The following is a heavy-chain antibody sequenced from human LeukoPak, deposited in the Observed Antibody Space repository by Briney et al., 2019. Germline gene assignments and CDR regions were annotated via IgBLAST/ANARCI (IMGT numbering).Heavy chain of an antibody. CDR1: GYPFPNFV. Sequence: ASGKVSCKASGYPFPNFVISWGRKAPGQGLEGRGWISAYNGNTNYAQKLQGRVTMTTDTSTSTAYMELRSLRSDDTALYYCARDSGLGAANDYWGQGTLVTVSS. D-gene: IGHD2-15*01. V-gene: IGHV1-18*01. CDR3: ARDSGLGAANDY. J-gene: IGHJ4*02. CDR2: ISAYNGNT.